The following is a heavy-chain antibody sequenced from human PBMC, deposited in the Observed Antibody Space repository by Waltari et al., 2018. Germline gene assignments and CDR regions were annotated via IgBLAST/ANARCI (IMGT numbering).Heavy chain of an antibody. CDR2: IPYSGAT. Sequence: QLHLQESGPGLVQPSETLSLTCSVSGGSITTNRPSWGLIRQPPGKGLEWTATIPYSGATYTNPSLKSRVTISVDTFKNQFSLKLSSVTAADTAVYYCATYVGASIGTAAFDVWGQGTMVTVSS. V-gene: IGHV4-39*01. J-gene: IGHJ3*01. CDR1: GGSITTNRPS. CDR3: ATYVGASIGTAAFDV. D-gene: IGHD3-16*01.